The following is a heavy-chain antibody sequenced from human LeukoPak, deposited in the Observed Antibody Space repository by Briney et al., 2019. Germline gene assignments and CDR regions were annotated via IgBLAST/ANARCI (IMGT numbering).Heavy chain of an antibody. V-gene: IGHV4-34*01. J-gene: IGHJ4*02. CDR1: GGSFSGYY. Sequence: PSETLSLTCAVYGGSFSGYYWSWIRQPPGKGLEWIGEINHSGSTNYNPSLKSRVTISVDTSKNQFSLKLSSVTAADTAVYYCARGLEYYDFWSGWDYWGQGTLVTVSP. CDR2: INHSGST. D-gene: IGHD3-3*01. CDR3: ARGLEYYDFWSGWDY.